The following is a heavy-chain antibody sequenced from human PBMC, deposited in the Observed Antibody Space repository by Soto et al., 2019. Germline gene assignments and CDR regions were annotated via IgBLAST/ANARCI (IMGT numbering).Heavy chain of an antibody. D-gene: IGHD2-2*01. CDR2: IYPNDADT. Sequence: GESLKISCKGSGYSFTYYWIAWVRQRPGKDLEWMGIIYPNDADTRCNPSFQGQVTISADKSISTAYLQWTSLKTSDTAMYYCARVPSVVTPGNDYFGVDVWGQGTTVTVSS. CDR3: ARVPSVVTPGNDYFGVDV. J-gene: IGHJ6*02. CDR1: GYSFTYYW. V-gene: IGHV5-51*01.